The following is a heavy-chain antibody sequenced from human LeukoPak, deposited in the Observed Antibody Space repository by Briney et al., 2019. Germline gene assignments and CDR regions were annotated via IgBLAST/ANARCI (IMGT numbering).Heavy chain of an antibody. J-gene: IGHJ4*02. CDR1: GYTFTSYY. CDR2: FDPEDGET. CDR3: ASADPRLYTIRYFEY. Sequence: GASVKVSCKASGYTFTSYYMHWVRQAPGKGLEWMGGFDPEDGETIYAQKFQGRVTMTEDTSTDTAYMELSSLRSEDTAVYYCASADPRLYTIRYFEYWGQGTLVTVSS. V-gene: IGHV1-24*01. D-gene: IGHD3-16*01.